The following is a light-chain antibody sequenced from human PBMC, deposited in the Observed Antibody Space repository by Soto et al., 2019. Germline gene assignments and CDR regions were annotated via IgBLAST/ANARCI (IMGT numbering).Light chain of an antibody. CDR3: QQYYSYPQVT. Sequence: IRMTQSPSSLSASTGDRVTITCRASQGISSYLAWYQQKPGKAPKLLIYAASTLQSGVPSRFSGSGSGTDFTLTISCLQSEDFATYYCQQYYSYPQVTFGQGTRLEIK. CDR1: QGISSY. J-gene: IGKJ5*01. CDR2: AAS. V-gene: IGKV1-8*01.